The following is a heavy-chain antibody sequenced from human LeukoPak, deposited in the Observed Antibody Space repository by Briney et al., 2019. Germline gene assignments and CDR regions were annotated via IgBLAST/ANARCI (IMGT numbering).Heavy chain of an antibody. J-gene: IGHJ5*02. Sequence: GGSLRLSCAASGFTFSGYGMHWVRQAPGKGLEWVAVISYDGSNKYYADSVKGRFTISRDNSKNTLYLQMNSLRAEDTAVYYCARNSGSYYVYWFDPWGQGTLVTVSS. CDR1: GFTFSGYG. D-gene: IGHD1-26*01. CDR2: ISYDGSNK. V-gene: IGHV3-30*03. CDR3: ARNSGSYYVYWFDP.